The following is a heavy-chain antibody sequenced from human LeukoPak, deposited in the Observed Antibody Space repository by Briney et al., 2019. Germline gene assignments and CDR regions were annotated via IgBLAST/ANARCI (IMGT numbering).Heavy chain of an antibody. CDR3: ARGALIANYDSSGYGTGGDY. Sequence: ASVKVSCKASGYTFTSYGISWVRQAPGQGLEWMGWISAYNGNTNYAQKLQGRVTMTRNTSRSTAYMELSSLRSEDTAVYYCARGALIANYDSSGYGTGGDYWGQGTLVTVSS. J-gene: IGHJ4*02. V-gene: IGHV1-18*01. D-gene: IGHD3-22*01. CDR2: ISAYNGNT. CDR1: GYTFTSYG.